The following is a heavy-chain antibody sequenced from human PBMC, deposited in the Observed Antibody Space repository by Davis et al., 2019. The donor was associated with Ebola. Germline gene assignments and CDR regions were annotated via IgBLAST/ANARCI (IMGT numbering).Heavy chain of an antibody. V-gene: IGHV3-23*01. CDR3: AKSGLSFGVVKDHYGMDV. Sequence: PGGSLRLSCAASGFTFSSYSMNWVRQAPGKGLEWVSTITGTGVSTYYADSVKGRFTISRDNSKNKLYVQMNTLSAEDTAVYYCAKSGLSFGVVKDHYGMDVWGKGTTVTVSS. D-gene: IGHD3-3*01. CDR1: GFTFSSYS. J-gene: IGHJ6*04. CDR2: ITGTGVST.